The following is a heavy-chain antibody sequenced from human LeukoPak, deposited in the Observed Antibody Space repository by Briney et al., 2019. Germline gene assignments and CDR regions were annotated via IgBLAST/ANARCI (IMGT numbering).Heavy chain of an antibody. CDR3: AELGITMIGGV. Sequence: PGGSLRLSCEASGITLTSYAMSWVRQAPGKGLEWVSASSGSGGSTYYSDSVKGRFTISRDNAKNSLYLQMNSLRAEDTAVYYCAELGITMIGGVWGKGTTVTISS. D-gene: IGHD3-10*02. V-gene: IGHV3-23*01. CDR2: SSGSGGST. J-gene: IGHJ6*04. CDR1: GITLTSYA.